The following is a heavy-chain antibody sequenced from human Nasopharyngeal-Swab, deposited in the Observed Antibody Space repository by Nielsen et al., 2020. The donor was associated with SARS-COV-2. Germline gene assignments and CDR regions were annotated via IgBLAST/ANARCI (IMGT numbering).Heavy chain of an antibody. CDR1: GFRFDVYS. V-gene: IGHV3-48*02. D-gene: IGHD5-12*01. CDR3: ARQRGYSGYDVFDY. Sequence: GESLKISCAASGFRFDVYSMNWVRQAPGKGLEGVSFISTSSTTIYYADSVKGRFTTSRDNAKNSLYLQMISLRDEDTAVYYCARQRGYSGYDVFDYWGQGTLVTVSS. CDR2: ISTSSTTI. J-gene: IGHJ4*02.